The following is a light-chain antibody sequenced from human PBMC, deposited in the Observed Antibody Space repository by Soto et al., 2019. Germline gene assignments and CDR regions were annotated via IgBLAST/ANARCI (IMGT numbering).Light chain of an antibody. CDR3: LQDYDYPRT. V-gene: IGKV1-6*01. Sequence: IPLTQSPSTRSSSSVNMVTITFRARQSISSWLAWYQQKAGEAPNLLISAAARLQSGVPPGISGRGSGTDFTLTISSLQPEDFATDYCLQDYDYPRTFGQGTKVDIK. CDR2: AAA. CDR1: QSISSW. J-gene: IGKJ1*01.